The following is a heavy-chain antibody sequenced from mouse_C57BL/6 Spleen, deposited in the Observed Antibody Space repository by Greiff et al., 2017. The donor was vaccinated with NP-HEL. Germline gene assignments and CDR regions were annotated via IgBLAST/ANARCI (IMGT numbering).Heavy chain of an antibody. Sequence: QVQLQQSGPELVKPGASVKLSCKASGYAFSSSGMNWVKQRPGKGLEWIGRIYPGDGDTYYNGKFKGKATLTGDKSSSTAYMQLRSLTSEDAAVYLCASGNNGGIYYWGQGTTVTVSS. D-gene: IGHD1-1*02. CDR1: GYAFSSSG. CDR2: IYPGDGDT. V-gene: IGHV1-82*01. J-gene: IGHJ2*01. CDR3: ASGNNGGIYY.